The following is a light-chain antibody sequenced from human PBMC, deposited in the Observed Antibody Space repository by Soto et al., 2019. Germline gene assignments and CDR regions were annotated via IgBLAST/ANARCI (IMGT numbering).Light chain of an antibody. CDR2: DVS. Sequence: QSALTQPASVSGSPGQSITISCTGTSSDVGGYNYVSWYQQHPGKAPKLMIYDVSNRPSGVSDRFSGSKSGTSASLAISGLQSEDEADYYCAVWDDSLNGVVFGGGTKVTVL. CDR1: SSDVGGYNY. V-gene: IGLV2-14*01. CDR3: AVWDDSLNGVV. J-gene: IGLJ2*01.